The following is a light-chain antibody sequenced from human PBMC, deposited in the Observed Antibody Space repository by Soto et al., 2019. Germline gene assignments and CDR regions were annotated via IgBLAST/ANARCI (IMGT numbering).Light chain of an antibody. CDR2: VNADGSH. Sequence: QAVVTQPPSASASLGASVKLSCTLSSDHTNFAIAWHQHQPGKGPRFLMRVNADGSHIKGAEIPDRFSGSSSGAERYLAISSLQSDDEADYYCQTWGSGWVFGGGTKLTVL. CDR1: SDHTNFA. J-gene: IGLJ3*02. V-gene: IGLV4-69*01. CDR3: QTWGSGWV.